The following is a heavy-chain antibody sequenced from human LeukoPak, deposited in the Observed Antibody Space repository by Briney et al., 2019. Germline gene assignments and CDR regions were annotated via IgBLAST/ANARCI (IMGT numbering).Heavy chain of an antibody. CDR1: GGSISSSSYY. CDR3: ARLEYSNNWFDP. V-gene: IGHV4-39*01. J-gene: IGHJ5*02. D-gene: IGHD6-6*01. Sequence: SETLSLTCTVSGGSISSSSYYWGWIRQPPGTGLEWIGSIYYSGSTYYNPSLKSRVTISVDTSKNQFSLKLSSVTAADTAVYYCARLEYSNNWFDPWGQGTLVTVSS. CDR2: IYYSGST.